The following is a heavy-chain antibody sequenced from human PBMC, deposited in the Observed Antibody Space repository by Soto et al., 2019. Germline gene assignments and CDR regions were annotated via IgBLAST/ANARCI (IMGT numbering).Heavy chain of an antibody. J-gene: IGHJ4*02. Sequence: GESLKISCKSSGYSFTNYWIGWVRQMPGKGLEWMGIIYPGDSDTRYSPPFQGQVTISADKSTSTAYLRWSSLKASDTAMYYCARLSWVGSGSYYPNYFDYWGQGTLVTVSS. D-gene: IGHD3-10*01. CDR3: ARLSWVGSGSYYPNYFDY. CDR2: IYPGDSDT. CDR1: GYSFTNYW. V-gene: IGHV5-51*01.